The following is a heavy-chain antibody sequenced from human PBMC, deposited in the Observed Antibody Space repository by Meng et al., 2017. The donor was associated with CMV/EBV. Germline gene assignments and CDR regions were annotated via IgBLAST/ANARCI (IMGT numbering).Heavy chain of an antibody. CDR1: GGTFSSYS. Sequence: QIQLVQSGDEVKKPGSPVTVSCKPSGGTFSSYSISWVRQAPGQGLEWMGAITPLFGTSTYAEKFQRRVMITADESTSTDYMELSSLKSDDTAVYYCAREKIISRFAYFHHWGQGTLVTVSS. J-gene: IGHJ1*01. V-gene: IGHV1-69*01. D-gene: IGHD3-10*01. CDR3: AREKIISRFAYFHH. CDR2: ITPLFGTS.